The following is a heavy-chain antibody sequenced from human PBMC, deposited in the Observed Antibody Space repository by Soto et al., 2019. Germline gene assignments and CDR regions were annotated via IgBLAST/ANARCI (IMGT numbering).Heavy chain of an antibody. Sequence: GGSLRLSCAASGFTLSRHTMNWVRQAPGKGLEWVSFIGSRTSDIYYADSVKGRFTISRDNAKNSLYLDLTRLRAEDTAVYFCVRDYYDTSGYPNTFDMWGQGAMVTVSS. CDR2: IGSRTSDI. J-gene: IGHJ3*02. D-gene: IGHD3-22*01. V-gene: IGHV3-21*01. CDR1: GFTLSRHT. CDR3: VRDYYDTSGYPNTFDM.